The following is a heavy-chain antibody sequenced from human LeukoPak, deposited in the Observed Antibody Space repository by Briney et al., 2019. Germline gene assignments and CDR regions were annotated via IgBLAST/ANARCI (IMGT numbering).Heavy chain of an antibody. D-gene: IGHD3-22*01. CDR3: ARARLVVAHFDY. CDR2: INHSGST. V-gene: IGHV4-34*01. CDR1: GGSFSGCY. Sequence: SETLSLTCAVYGGSFSGCYWSWIRQPPGKGLEWIGEINHSGSTNYNPSLKSRVTISVDTSKNQFSLKLSSVTAADTAVYYCARARLVVAHFDYWGQGTLVTVSS. J-gene: IGHJ4*02.